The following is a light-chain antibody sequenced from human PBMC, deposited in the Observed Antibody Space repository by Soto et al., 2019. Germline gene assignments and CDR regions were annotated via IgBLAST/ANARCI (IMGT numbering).Light chain of an antibody. V-gene: IGKV1-17*01. Sequence: DIQMTQSPSSLSESVGDRVTITCRASQDIRNDLGWFQQKQGKAPKRLIYAASSLQSGVPSRFSGSGSGTEFTLTISSQQPEDYATYYCLQHNDYPPTFGQGTKVEI. CDR1: QDIRND. J-gene: IGKJ1*01. CDR2: AAS. CDR3: LQHNDYPPT.